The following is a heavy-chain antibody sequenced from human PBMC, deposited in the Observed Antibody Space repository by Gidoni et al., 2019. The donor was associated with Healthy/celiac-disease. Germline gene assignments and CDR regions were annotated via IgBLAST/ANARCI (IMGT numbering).Heavy chain of an antibody. CDR3: ARRRAAPYSSSFYY. CDR2: IYYSGST. V-gene: IGHV4-59*01. D-gene: IGHD6-13*01. CDR1: GGSISSYY. Sequence: QVQLQESGPGLVKPSETLSLTCTVSGGSISSYYWSWIRQPPGKGLEWIGYIYYSGSTNYNPSLKSRVTISGDTSKNQFSLKLSSVTAADTAVYYCARRRAAPYSSSFYYWGQGTLVTVSS. J-gene: IGHJ4*02.